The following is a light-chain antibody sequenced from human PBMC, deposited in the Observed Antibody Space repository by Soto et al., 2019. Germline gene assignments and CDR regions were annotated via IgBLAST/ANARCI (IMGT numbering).Light chain of an antibody. Sequence: VLTQSPATLSLSPGKRATLSCRASESVDFHLAWYQQKPGQAPRLLIYDASVRATGTPARFSGSGSGTDFTLTISSLEPEDFALYYCQQRSTWPFTFGQGTRLEIK. CDR1: ESVDFH. CDR3: QQRSTWPFT. V-gene: IGKV3-11*01. CDR2: DAS. J-gene: IGKJ5*01.